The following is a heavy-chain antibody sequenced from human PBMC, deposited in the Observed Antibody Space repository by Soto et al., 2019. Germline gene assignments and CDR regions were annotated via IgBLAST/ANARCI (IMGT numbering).Heavy chain of an antibody. J-gene: IGHJ4*02. V-gene: IGHV3-21*01. CDR1: GFTFSSYS. Sequence: PGGSLRLSCAASGFTFSSYSRNWARQAPGKGLEWVSSISSSSSYIYYADSVKGRFTISRDNAKNPLYLQMNSLRAEDTAVYYCARDKVSGAFWSGSAYYFDYWGQGTLVTVSS. D-gene: IGHD3-3*01. CDR3: ARDKVSGAFWSGSAYYFDY. CDR2: ISSSSSYI.